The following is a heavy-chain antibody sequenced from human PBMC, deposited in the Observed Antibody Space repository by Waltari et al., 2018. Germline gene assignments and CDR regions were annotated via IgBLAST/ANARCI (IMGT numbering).Heavy chain of an antibody. D-gene: IGHD6-13*01. CDR2: IYPGDSDT. CDR1: GYSFTSYW. Sequence: VQLVQSGAEVQKPGESLKISCKGSGYSFTSYWFGWVRQLPGKGLEWMGIIYPGDSDTRYSPSFQGQVTISADKSISTAYLQWSSLKASDTAMYYCARHPGYSSSWSHFDYWGQGTLVTVSS. V-gene: IGHV5-51*01. CDR3: ARHPGYSSSWSHFDY. J-gene: IGHJ4*02.